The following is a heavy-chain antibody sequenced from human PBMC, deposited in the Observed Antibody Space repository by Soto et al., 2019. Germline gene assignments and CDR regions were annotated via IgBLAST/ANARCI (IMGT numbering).Heavy chain of an antibody. CDR1: GFTFSSYD. D-gene: IGHD3-3*01. CDR2: IKQDGGDK. V-gene: IGHV3-7*01. J-gene: IGHJ6*02. CDR3: ARARFRGMDV. Sequence: GGSVRLSXAASGFTFSSYDMIWVRQAPGRGLEWVASIKQDGGDKYYLGDVKGRFTVSRDDAESSLSLHLNSLRAEDTAIYYCARARFRGMDVWGQGTTVTVSS.